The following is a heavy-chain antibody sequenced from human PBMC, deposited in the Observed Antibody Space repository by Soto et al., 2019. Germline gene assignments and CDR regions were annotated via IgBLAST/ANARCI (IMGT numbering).Heavy chain of an antibody. J-gene: IGHJ6*02. V-gene: IGHV3-66*01. CDR1: GLTVSSNY. Sequence: EVQLVESGGGLVQPGGSLRLSCAASGLTVSSNYMSWVRQAPGKGLEWVSVMYSGGSTYYADSVKGRFIISRDNYKNTLYLQMDSLRVEDTAVYYCTRDSSLHQPLFYGMDVWGQGNTVTGSS. CDR2: MYSGGST. CDR3: TRDSSLHQPLFYGMDV. D-gene: IGHD2-2*01.